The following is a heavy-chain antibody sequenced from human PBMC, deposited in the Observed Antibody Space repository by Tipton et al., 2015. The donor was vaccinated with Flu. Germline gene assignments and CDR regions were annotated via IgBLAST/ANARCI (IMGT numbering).Heavy chain of an antibody. CDR2: IVRSGTTT. V-gene: IGHV3-23*01. CDR1: GITFSSYA. Sequence: SLRLSCTASGITFSSYAMSWVRQAPGKGLEWVSSIVRSGTTTYYADSVKGRFSISRDNSKSTLYLQMNNLRVEDTATYYCADKAGYGSAINWGQGTLVTVSS. J-gene: IGHJ4*02. CDR3: ADKAGYGSAIN. D-gene: IGHD3-10*01.